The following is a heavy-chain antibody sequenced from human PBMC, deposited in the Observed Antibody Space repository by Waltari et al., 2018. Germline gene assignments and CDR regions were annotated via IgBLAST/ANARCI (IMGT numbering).Heavy chain of an antibody. CDR2: IYHSGTN. J-gene: IGHJ4*02. V-gene: IGHV4-30-4*01. CDR3: ARLRVSSGSFFPDY. D-gene: IGHD3-22*01. Sequence: WSCISQPPGKDLGWMVYIYHSGTNYFNPSLKSRVVMSVDASSNQFSLKLTSVTAADTAVYYCARLRVSSGSFFPDYWGQGTVVTVAS.